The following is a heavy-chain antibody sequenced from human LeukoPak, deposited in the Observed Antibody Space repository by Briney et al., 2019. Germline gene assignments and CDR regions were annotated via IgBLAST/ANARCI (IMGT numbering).Heavy chain of an antibody. CDR1: GFTFSSYG. CDR2: IRYDGSNK. J-gene: IGHJ4*02. Sequence: PGGSLRLSCAASGFTFSSYGMHWVRQAPGKGLEWVAFIRYDGSNKYYADSVKGRFTISRDNSKNTLYLQMSSLRAEDTAVYYCAPLMDIVVVPAVRGPIPPYYFDYWGQGTLVTVSS. D-gene: IGHD2-2*03. CDR3: APLMDIVVVPAVRGPIPPYYFDY. V-gene: IGHV3-30*02.